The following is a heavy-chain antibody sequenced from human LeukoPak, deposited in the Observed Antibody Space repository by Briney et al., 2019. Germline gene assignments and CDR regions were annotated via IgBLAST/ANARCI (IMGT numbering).Heavy chain of an antibody. CDR1: GFTFSSYD. V-gene: IGHV3-33*01. D-gene: IGHD3-10*01. Sequence: GGSLRLSCAASGFTFSSYDMHWVRQAPGKGLEWVAVIWFDGRNTYYADSVKGRFTISRDNSKNTLYLQMNSLRAEDTAVYYCARPFYFGSGSHYNDIYFQHWDQGTLVTVSS. CDR3: ARPFYFGSGSHYNDIYFQH. CDR2: IWFDGRNT. J-gene: IGHJ1*01.